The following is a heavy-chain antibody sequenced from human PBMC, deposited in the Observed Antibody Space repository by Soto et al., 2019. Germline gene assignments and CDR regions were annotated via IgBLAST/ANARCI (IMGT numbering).Heavy chain of an antibody. CDR3: ARDVGRDGYNLHGMDV. Sequence: QVQLQESGPGLVKPSQTLSLTCTVSGGSISSGDYYWSWIRQPPGKGLEWIGYIYYSGSTYYNPSRKSRVTISVDPSKNQFSLKLSSVTAADTAVYYCARDVGRDGYNLHGMDVWGQGTTVTVSS. J-gene: IGHJ6*02. CDR1: GGSISSGDYY. V-gene: IGHV4-30-4*01. D-gene: IGHD5-12*01. CDR2: IYYSGST.